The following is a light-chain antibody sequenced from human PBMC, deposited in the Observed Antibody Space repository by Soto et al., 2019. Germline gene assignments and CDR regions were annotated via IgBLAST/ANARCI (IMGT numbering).Light chain of an antibody. CDR1: QAIRYD. J-gene: IGKJ2*01. V-gene: IGKV1-6*01. CDR2: TTF. CDR3: LQDYSYPRA. Sequence: AIQMTQSPSSLSASVGDRVTITCRASQAIRYDLGWYQQKPGKAPKLLIYTTFSLHSGVPSRFSGSGSGTDFTLTISSLQPEEFATYYCLQDYSYPRAVGQGTKVDIK.